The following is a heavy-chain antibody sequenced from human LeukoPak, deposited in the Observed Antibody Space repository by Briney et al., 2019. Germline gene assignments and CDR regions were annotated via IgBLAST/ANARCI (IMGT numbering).Heavy chain of an antibody. V-gene: IGHV3-33*01. Sequence: GGSLRLSCAASGFTFSSYGMHWVRQAPGKGLEWVAVIWYDGSNKYYADFVKGRFTISRDNSKNTLYLQMNSLRAEDTAVYYCARDGNYDILTGYYPDFDYWGQGTLVTVSS. CDR1: GFTFSSYG. J-gene: IGHJ4*02. D-gene: IGHD3-9*01. CDR2: IWYDGSNK. CDR3: ARDGNYDILTGYYPDFDY.